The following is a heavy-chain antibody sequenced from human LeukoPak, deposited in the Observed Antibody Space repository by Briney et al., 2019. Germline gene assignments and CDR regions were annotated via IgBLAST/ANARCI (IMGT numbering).Heavy chain of an antibody. CDR2: IYSGGST. Sequence: GGSLRLSCAASGFTVSSNYMSWARQAPGKGLEWVSVIYSGGSTYYADSVKGRFTVSRDNSKNTLFLQMNSLRAEDTAVYYCAKDGGLWVSAHWGDSWGRGTLVTVSS. J-gene: IGHJ4*02. CDR1: GFTVSSNY. D-gene: IGHD7-27*01. CDR3: AKDGGLWVSAHWGDS. V-gene: IGHV3-53*01.